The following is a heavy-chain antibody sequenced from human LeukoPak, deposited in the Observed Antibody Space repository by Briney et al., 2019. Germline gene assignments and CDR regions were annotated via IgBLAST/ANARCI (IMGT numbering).Heavy chain of an antibody. V-gene: IGHV3-23*01. CDR2: ISGGGTST. Sequence: GGSLRLSCAASGFTFSSYAMSWVRQAPGKGLEWVSVISGGGTSTYYADSVKGRFTIAKDNSRNTLYLQMNSLRAEDTAVYYCAKTFIAVANPIDYWGQGTLVTVSS. D-gene: IGHD6-19*01. CDR3: AKTFIAVANPIDY. CDR1: GFTFSSYA. J-gene: IGHJ4*02.